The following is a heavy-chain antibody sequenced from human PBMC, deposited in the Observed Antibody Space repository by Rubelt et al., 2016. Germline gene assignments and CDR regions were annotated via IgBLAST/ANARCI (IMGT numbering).Heavy chain of an antibody. V-gene: IGHV4-59*12. CDR3: ARDLSGWYFDL. D-gene: IGHD3-10*01. CDR1: GGSISSYY. J-gene: IGHJ2*01. CDR2: IYDSGST. Sequence: QVQLQESGPGLVKPSETLSLTCTVSGGSISSYYWNWIRQPPGKGLEWIGNIYDSGSTNYNPSLKSRVTMLVDTSKNNFSLRRSSVTAADTAVYYCARDLSGWYFDLWGRGTLVTVFS.